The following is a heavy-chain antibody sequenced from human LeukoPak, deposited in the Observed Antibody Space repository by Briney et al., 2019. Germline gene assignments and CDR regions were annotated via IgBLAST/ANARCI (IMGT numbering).Heavy chain of an antibody. CDR2: LNSDGSGT. V-gene: IGHV3-74*01. Sequence: PGGSLRLSCAASGFTFSSFWMHWVRQAPGKGLVWVSRLNSDGSGTSYADSVKGRFTISRDNARNTLYLQMNSLRDEDTAVYYCARDKGWLQFTIDYWGQGTLVTVSS. CDR3: ARDKGWLQFTIDY. D-gene: IGHD5-24*01. J-gene: IGHJ4*02. CDR1: GFTFSSFW.